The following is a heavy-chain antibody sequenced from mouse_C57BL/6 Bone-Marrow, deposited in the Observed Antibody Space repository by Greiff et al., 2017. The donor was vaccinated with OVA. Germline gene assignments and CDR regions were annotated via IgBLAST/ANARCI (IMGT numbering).Heavy chain of an antibody. V-gene: IGHV7-3*01. Sequence: VQLKESGGGLVQPGGSLSLSCAASGFTFTDYYMSWVRQPPGKALEWLGFIRNKANGYTTEYSASVKGRFTISRDNSQSILYLQMNALRAEDSATYYCARYGATGGYFDVWGTGTTVTVSS. CDR2: IRNKANGYTT. D-gene: IGHD3-1*01. CDR3: ARYGATGGYFDV. J-gene: IGHJ1*03. CDR1: GFTFTDYY.